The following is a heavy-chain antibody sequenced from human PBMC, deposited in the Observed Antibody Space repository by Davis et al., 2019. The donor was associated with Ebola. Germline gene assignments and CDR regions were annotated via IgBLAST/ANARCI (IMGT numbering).Heavy chain of an antibody. CDR3: AKDTANIWFDI. D-gene: IGHD2-21*02. V-gene: IGHV3-66*01. Sequence: GESLKISCATSGFTVNSNYMSWVRQAPGKGLEWVSLIYSGGSTYYADSVKGRFTLSRDNSKNTLYLQMNGLRVEDTAIYYCAKDTANIWFDIWGQGTMVTVSS. J-gene: IGHJ3*02. CDR1: GFTVNSNY. CDR2: IYSGGST.